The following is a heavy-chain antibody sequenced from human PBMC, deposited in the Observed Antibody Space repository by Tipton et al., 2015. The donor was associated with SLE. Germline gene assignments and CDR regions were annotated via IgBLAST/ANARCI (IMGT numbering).Heavy chain of an antibody. CDR1: SYSISSVYY. CDR2: INHSGST. D-gene: IGHD5-12*01. J-gene: IGHJ3*02. Sequence: TLSLTCAVSSYSISSVYYWSWIRQPPGKGLEWIGEINHSGSTNYNPSLKSRVTISVDTSKNQFSLKLSSVTAADTAVYYCARDLSGYNLGAFDIWGQGTMVTVSS. V-gene: IGHV4-38-2*02. CDR3: ARDLSGYNLGAFDI.